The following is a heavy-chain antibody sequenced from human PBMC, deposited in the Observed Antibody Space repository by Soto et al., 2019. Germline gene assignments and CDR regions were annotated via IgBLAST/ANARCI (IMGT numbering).Heavy chain of an antibody. D-gene: IGHD2-15*01. CDR1: GFTFSSYG. Sequence: GGSLRLSCAASGFTFSSYGMHWVRQAPGKGLEWVAVISYDGSNKYYVDSVKGRFTISRDNSKNTLYLQMNSLRAEDTAVYYCAKEGLFCYVDYYYYGMDVWGQGTTV. V-gene: IGHV3-30*18. CDR3: AKEGLFCYVDYYYYGMDV. CDR2: ISYDGSNK. J-gene: IGHJ6*02.